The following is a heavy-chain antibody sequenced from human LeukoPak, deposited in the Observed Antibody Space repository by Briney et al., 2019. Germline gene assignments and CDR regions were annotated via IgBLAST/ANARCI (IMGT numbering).Heavy chain of an antibody. J-gene: IGHJ4*02. CDR1: GGSISSSSYY. D-gene: IGHD3-10*01. V-gene: IGHV4-39*01. Sequence: SETLSLTCTVSGGSISSSSYYWGWIRQPPGKGLEWLGSIYYSGSTYYNPSLKSRVTISVDTSKNQFSLKLSSVTAADTAVYYCASNVLLWFGELSSFDYWGQGTLVTVSS. CDR2: IYYSGST. CDR3: ASNVLLWFGELSSFDY.